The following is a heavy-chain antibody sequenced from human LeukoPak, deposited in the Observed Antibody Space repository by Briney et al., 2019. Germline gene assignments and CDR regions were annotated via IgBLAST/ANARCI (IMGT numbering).Heavy chain of an antibody. D-gene: IGHD2-15*01. CDR3: AREGGFSGLWDY. CDR1: VYTFTGYY. V-gene: IGHV1-2*02. CDR2: INPNSGGT. J-gene: IGHJ4*02. Sequence: ASVKVSCKASVYTFTGYYMHWVRQAPGQGLEWMGWINPNSGGTNYAQKFQGRVTMTRDTSISTAYMELSRLRSDDTAVYYCAREGGFSGLWDYWGQGTLVTVSS.